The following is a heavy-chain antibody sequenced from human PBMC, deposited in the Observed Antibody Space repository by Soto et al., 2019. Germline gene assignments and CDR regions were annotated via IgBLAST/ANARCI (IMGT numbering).Heavy chain of an antibody. D-gene: IGHD3-22*01. Sequence: QVQLVQSGAEVKKPGASVKVSCKASGYTFTSYGISWVRQAPGQGLEWMGWISAYNGNTNYAQKLQGRVTMTTDTSMSTAYRELRRLRSADTAVYYCARSLSGYITHFDYWGQGTLVTVSS. CDR3: ARSLSGYITHFDY. J-gene: IGHJ4*02. CDR1: GYTFTSYG. CDR2: ISAYNGNT. V-gene: IGHV1-18*01.